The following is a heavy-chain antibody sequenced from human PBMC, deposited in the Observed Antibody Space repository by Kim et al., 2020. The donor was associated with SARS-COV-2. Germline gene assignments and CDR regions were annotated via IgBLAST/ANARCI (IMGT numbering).Heavy chain of an antibody. V-gene: IGHV4-39*01. CDR3: ANQKTLWFGEFQTPFDY. CDR1: GGSISSSSYY. D-gene: IGHD3-10*01. J-gene: IGHJ4*02. Sequence: SETLSLTCTVSGGSISSSSYYWGWIRQPPGKGLEWIGSIYYSGSTYYNPSLKSRVTISVDTSKNQFFLKLSSVTAADTAVYYCANQKTLWFGEFQTPFDYWGQGTLVTVSS. CDR2: IYYSGST.